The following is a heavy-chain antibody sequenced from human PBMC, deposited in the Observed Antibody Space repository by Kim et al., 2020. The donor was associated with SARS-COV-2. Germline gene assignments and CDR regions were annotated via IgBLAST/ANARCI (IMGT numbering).Heavy chain of an antibody. CDR2: YMAST. J-gene: IGHJ5*02. CDR3: ARDLLDP. V-gene: IGHV4-59*01. Sequence: YMASTNYVPSLMSRVTISVDTTKNQCTLTLSSVTAADTAVYYCARDLLDPWGQGTLITVSS.